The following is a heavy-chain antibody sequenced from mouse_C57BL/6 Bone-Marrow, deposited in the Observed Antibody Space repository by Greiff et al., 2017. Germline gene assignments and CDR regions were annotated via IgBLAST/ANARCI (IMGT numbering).Heavy chain of an antibody. CDR2: ISSGGSYT. D-gene: IGHD4-1*01. CDR3: ARRWDAMEY. Sequence: EVQRVESGGDLVKPGGSLKLSCAASGFTFSSYGMSWVRQTPDKRLEWVATISSGGSYTYYTDSVKGRFTISRDNAKNTLYLQMRSLKSEDTAMXYCARRWDAMEYWGQGTLVTVSS. J-gene: IGHJ4*01. CDR1: GFTFSSYG. V-gene: IGHV5-6*01.